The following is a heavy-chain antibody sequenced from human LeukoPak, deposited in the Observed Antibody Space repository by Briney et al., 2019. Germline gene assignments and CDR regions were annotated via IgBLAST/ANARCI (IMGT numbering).Heavy chain of an antibody. D-gene: IGHD6-13*01. CDR1: GYTFTGYY. J-gene: IGHJ6*02. Sequence: ASVKVSCKASGYTFTGYYMHWVRQAPGQGLEWMGRIIPTLGIANYAQKFQGRVTITADKSTSTAYMELSSLRSEDTAVYYCARIETAAGTRRYYYGMDVWGQGTTVTVSS. CDR3: ARIETAAGTRRYYYGMDV. CDR2: IIPTLGIA. V-gene: IGHV1-69*02.